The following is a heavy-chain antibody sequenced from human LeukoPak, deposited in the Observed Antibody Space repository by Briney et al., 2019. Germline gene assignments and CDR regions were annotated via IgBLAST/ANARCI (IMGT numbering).Heavy chain of an antibody. D-gene: IGHD3-3*01. Sequence: SETLSLTCGVSGGSVTSTNWWTWVPQPPGKGLEWIGEVHLDGRTNYNPSLKSRLTISVDLSENHISLKLTSVTAADTAVYYCAREGGFFRPLDYSGQGTLVTVSS. J-gene: IGHJ4*02. CDR2: VHLDGRT. V-gene: IGHV4-4*02. CDR3: AREGGFFRPLDY. CDR1: GGSVTSTNW.